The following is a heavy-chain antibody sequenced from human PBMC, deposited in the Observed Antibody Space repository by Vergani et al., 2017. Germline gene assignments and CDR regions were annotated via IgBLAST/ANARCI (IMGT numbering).Heavy chain of an antibody. CDR3: AKDRDFGDYLAFDI. D-gene: IGHD4-17*01. CDR2: ISYDGSNK. CDR1: GFTFSSYA. V-gene: IGHV3-30*07. J-gene: IGHJ3*02. Sequence: VQLVESGGGVVQPGRSLRLSCAASGFTFSSYAMHWVRQAPGKGLEWVAVISYDGSNKYYADSVKGRFTISRDNSKNTLYLQMNSLRAEDTAVYYCAKDRDFGDYLAFDIWGQGTMVTVSS.